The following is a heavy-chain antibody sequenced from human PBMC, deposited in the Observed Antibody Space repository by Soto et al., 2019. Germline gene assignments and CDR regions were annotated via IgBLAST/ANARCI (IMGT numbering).Heavy chain of an antibody. CDR3: TGEVASGY. J-gene: IGHJ4*02. D-gene: IGHD2-8*02. CDR1: GFTVSTYG. CDR2: ISRDGGTK. Sequence: GGSLRLSCAVAGFTVSTYGMHWVRQAPGKGLEWVAVISRDGGTKYYADSVKGRFTISRDNSRNTLFLEMNSLRGDDMAVYYCTGEVASGYWGQGTLVTVSS. V-gene: IGHV3-30*03.